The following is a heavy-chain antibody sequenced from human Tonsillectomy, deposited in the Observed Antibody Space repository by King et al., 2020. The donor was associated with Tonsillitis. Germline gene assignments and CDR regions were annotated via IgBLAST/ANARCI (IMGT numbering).Heavy chain of an antibody. D-gene: IGHD3-10*01. J-gene: IGHJ6*02. CDR2: IYYSGST. CDR1: GGSISSYY. V-gene: IGHV4-59*01. CDR3: ARVGVRGVMVYYYGMDV. Sequence: VQLQESGPGLVKPSETLSLTCTVSGGSISSYYWSWIRQPPGKGLEWIGYIYYSGSTNYNPSLKSRVTISVDTSKNQFSLKLSSVTAADTAVYYCARVGVRGVMVYYYGMDVWGQGTTVTVSS.